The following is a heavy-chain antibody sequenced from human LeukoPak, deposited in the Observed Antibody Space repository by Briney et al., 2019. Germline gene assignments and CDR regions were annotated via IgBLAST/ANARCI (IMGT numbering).Heavy chain of an antibody. CDR2: IWYDGSSK. D-gene: IGHD2/OR15-2a*01. CDR1: GFTFSSYG. J-gene: IGHJ2*01. Sequence: GRTLTLSCAASGFTFSSYGMHWVRQAPGKGLEWVAVIWYDGSSKYYPDSVQGRFTFSRDNSKNTLYLQVNSLRAEDTAVYYCARDRSMSGWYIDLWGRGTLVTVSS. CDR3: ARDRSMSGWYIDL. V-gene: IGHV3-33*01.